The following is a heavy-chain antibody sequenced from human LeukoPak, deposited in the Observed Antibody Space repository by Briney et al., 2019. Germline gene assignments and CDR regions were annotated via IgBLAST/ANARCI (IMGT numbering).Heavy chain of an antibody. CDR3: ARCSSSWDFDY. CDR1: GFTFSAYY. Sequence: GGSLRLSCAASGFTFSAYYMSWIRQAPGKGLEWVSYISSSSSYTNYADSVKGRFTISRDNAKNSLYLQMNSLRAEDTAVYYCARCSSSWDFDYWGQGTLVTVSS. V-gene: IGHV3-11*03. D-gene: IGHD6-13*01. CDR2: ISSSSSYT. J-gene: IGHJ4*02.